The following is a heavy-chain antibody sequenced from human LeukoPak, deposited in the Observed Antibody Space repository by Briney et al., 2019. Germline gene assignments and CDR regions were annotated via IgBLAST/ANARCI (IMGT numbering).Heavy chain of an antibody. CDR3: AREGPMFDSGSYSKSLGY. CDR2: IYHSGTT. J-gene: IGHJ4*02. D-gene: IGHD3-10*01. Sequence: SETPYLTCTVSGYSINNNYYWDWIRQPPGKGLEWIASIYHSGTTYYNPALKSRVTISLDSSKNQFSLELSSVTAADTAVYYCAREGPMFDSGSYSKSLGYWGQGILVTVSS. CDR1: GYSINNNYY. V-gene: IGHV4-38-2*02.